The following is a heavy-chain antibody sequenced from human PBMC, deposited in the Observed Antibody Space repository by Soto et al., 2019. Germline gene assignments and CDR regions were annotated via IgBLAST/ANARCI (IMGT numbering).Heavy chain of an antibody. CDR2: IRSKAHNYAT. D-gene: IGHD1-26*01. CDR3: TRREVVDDGFDS. Sequence: GGSLRLSCAASGFTLSVSGMHWVRQASGKGLEWVGRIRSKAHNYATAYAASVKGRFTISRDDSKNTAYLQMNSLKTDDTAVEYCTRREVVDDGFDSWGQGTRFTVSS. CDR1: GFTLSVSG. J-gene: IGHJ3*02. V-gene: IGHV3-73*01.